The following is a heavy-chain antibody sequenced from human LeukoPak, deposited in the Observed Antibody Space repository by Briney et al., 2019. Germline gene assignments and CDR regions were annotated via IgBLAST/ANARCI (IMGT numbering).Heavy chain of an antibody. CDR2: MNPNSGNT. D-gene: IGHD6-13*01. V-gene: IGHV1-8*01. CDR3: ARGSIAAAGITDY. Sequence: ITXVRQAPGQGLEWMGWMNPNSGNTGYAQKFQGRVTMTRNTSISTAYMELSSLRSEDTAVYYCARGSIAAAGITDYWGQGTLVTVSS. J-gene: IGHJ4*02.